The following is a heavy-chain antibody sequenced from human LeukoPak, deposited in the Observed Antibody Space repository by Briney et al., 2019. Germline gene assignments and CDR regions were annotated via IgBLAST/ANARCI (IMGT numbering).Heavy chain of an antibody. D-gene: IGHD3-16*02. Sequence: SETLSLTFTVSGGSISSSSYYWGWIRQPPGKGLEWIGSIYYSGSTYYNPSLKSRVTISVDTSKNQFSLKLSSVTAADTAVYYCARVSLGYYFDYWGQGTLVTVSS. J-gene: IGHJ4*02. CDR3: ARVSLGYYFDY. CDR1: GGSISSSSYY. CDR2: IYYSGST. V-gene: IGHV4-39*07.